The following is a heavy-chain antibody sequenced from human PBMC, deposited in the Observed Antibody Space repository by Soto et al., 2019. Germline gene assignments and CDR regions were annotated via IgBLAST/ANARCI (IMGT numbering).Heavy chain of an antibody. V-gene: IGHV3-74*03. D-gene: IGHD5-12*01. Sequence: EVQLVESGGDLVQPGGSLSLSCTAFRFTLNTYWMHWVGQAPGKGLVWVARIYSDANSPTYADSVKGRFTISRDNAKNTVYLEMNALRTEDTAVYFCVRGASGYGNFDYWGQGTLVTVSS. CDR1: RFTLNTYW. J-gene: IGHJ4*02. CDR2: IYSDANSP. CDR3: VRGASGYGNFDY.